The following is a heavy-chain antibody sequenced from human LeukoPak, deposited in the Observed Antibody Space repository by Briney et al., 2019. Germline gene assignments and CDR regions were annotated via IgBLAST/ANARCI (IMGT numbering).Heavy chain of an antibody. CDR1: GGSISSSSYY. J-gene: IGHJ4*02. D-gene: IGHD2-21*02. V-gene: IGHV4-39*07. CDR3: ARSPPPFGRVGGDFQLDY. Sequence: SETLSLTCTVSGGSISSSSYYWGWIRQPPGKGLEWIGSTYYSGSTYYNPSLKSRVTISVDTSKNQFSLKLSSVTAADTAVYYCARSPPPFGRVGGDFQLDYWGQGTLVTVSS. CDR2: TYYSGST.